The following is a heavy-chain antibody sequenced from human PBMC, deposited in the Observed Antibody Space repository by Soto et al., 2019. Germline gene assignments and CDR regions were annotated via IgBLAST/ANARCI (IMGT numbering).Heavy chain of an antibody. J-gene: IGHJ6*03. Sequence: EVQLVESGGGLVQPGGSLRLSCAASGFTFSSYSMNWVRQAPGKGLEWVSYISSSSSTIYYADSVKGRFTISRDNAKNSLYLQMNSLRAEDTAVYYCARGYIPGSYYYYYMDVWGKGTTVTVSS. CDR2: ISSSSSTI. D-gene: IGHD1-26*01. V-gene: IGHV3-48*01. CDR3: ARGYIPGSYYYYYMDV. CDR1: GFTFSSYS.